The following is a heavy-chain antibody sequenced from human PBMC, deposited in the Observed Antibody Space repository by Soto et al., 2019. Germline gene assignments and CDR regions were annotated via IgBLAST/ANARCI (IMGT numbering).Heavy chain of an antibody. CDR1: GFTFSSYS. CDR3: ERGLVVTAKGWFDL. Sequence: QVQLVESGGGVVQRGGSLRLSCAASGFTFSSYSMNWVRQSPGKGLEWVAVISYDGNRIYYADSVKGRFTISRDNAKNTMFLQMSGLRSEDTAVYYCERGLVVTAKGWFDLWGQGTQVTVSS. CDR2: ISYDGNRI. J-gene: IGHJ5*02. D-gene: IGHD2-21*02. V-gene: IGHV3-30-3*02.